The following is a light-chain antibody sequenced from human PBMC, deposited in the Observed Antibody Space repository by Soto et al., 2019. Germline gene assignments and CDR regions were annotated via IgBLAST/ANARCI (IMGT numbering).Light chain of an antibody. J-gene: IGKJ1*01. CDR1: QSISSY. V-gene: IGKV1-39*01. Sequence: DIQMTQSPSSLSASVGDRVTITCRASQSISSYLNWYQQKPGKAPKLLIYGTSDLQSGVPSRFSGSGSGTEFTLTISSLQRDDFATYYCQQSHSSSWTFGQGTKVEIK. CDR2: GTS. CDR3: QQSHSSSWT.